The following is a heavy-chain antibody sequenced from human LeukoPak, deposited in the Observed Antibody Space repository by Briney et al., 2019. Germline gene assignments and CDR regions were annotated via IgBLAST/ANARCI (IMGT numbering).Heavy chain of an antibody. Sequence: GGSLRLSCAASGFTFSSYAMSWVRQAPGKGLEWVANIKKDGSEKYYVDSVKGRFTISRDNAKNSLYLQMNSLRAEDTAVHYCARDLYRIVVVPHYFDYWGQGTLVTVSS. CDR3: ARDLYRIVVVPHYFDY. J-gene: IGHJ4*02. CDR2: IKKDGSEK. CDR1: GFTFSSYA. V-gene: IGHV3-7*01. D-gene: IGHD3-22*01.